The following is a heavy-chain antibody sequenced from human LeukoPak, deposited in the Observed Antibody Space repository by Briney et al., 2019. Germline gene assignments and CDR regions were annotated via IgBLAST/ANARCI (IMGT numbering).Heavy chain of an antibody. CDR3: ARDHEYYDYVWGSYRTTDFDY. Sequence: GGSLRLSCAASGFTFSSYSMNWVRQAPGKGLEWVSSISSSSSYIYYADSVKGRFTISRDNAKNSLYPQMNSLRAEDTAVYYCARDHEYYDYVWGSYRTTDFDYWGQGTLVTVSS. J-gene: IGHJ4*02. CDR2: ISSSSSYI. CDR1: GFTFSSYS. D-gene: IGHD3-16*02. V-gene: IGHV3-21*01.